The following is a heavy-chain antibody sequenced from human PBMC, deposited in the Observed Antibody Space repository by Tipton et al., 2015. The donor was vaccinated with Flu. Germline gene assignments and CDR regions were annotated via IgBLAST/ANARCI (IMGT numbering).Heavy chain of an antibody. CDR3: ASGACSSSTCPKGGFDN. J-gene: IGHJ4*02. V-gene: IGHV4-4*07. CDR1: GSSINSYY. CDR2: MYTSFNT. Sequence: LRLSCTVSGSSINSYYWSWIRQSAGKGLEWIGRMYTSFNTTYNPSLKNRMTMSVDTSKNQFSLKVNSVTAADTAVYYCASGACSSSTCPKGGFDNWGQGTLVVVSS. D-gene: IGHD2-2*01.